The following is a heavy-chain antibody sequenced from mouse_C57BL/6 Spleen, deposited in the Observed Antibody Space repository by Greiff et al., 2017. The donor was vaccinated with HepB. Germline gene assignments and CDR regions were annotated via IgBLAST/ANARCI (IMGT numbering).Heavy chain of an antibody. CDR2: IDPSDSET. CDR1: GYTFTSYW. V-gene: IGHV1-52*01. D-gene: IGHD1-2*01. J-gene: IGHJ2*01. Sequence: QVQLQQPGAELVRPGSSVKLSCKASGYTFTSYWMHWVKQRPIQGLEWIGNIDPSDSETHYNQKFKDKATLTVDKSSSTAYMQLSSLTSEDSAVYYCARYGEYYGDYFDYWGQGTTLTVSS. CDR3: ARYGEYYGDYFDY.